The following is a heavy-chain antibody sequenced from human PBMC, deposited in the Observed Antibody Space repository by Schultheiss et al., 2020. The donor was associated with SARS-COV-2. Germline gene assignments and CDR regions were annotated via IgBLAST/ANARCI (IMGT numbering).Heavy chain of an antibody. Sequence: GGSLRLSCAASGFTFSSYEMNWVRQAPGKGLEWVSYISSSGSTIYYADSVKGRFTISRDNAKNSLYLQMNSLRAEDTAVYYCARSGPLVVPAANDYWGQGTLVTVSS. CDR3: ARSGPLVVPAANDY. V-gene: IGHV3-48*03. J-gene: IGHJ4*02. D-gene: IGHD2-2*01. CDR2: ISSSGSTI. CDR1: GFTFSSYE.